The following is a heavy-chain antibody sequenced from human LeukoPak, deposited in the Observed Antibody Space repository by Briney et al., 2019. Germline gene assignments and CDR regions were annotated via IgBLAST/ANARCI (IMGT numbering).Heavy chain of an antibody. V-gene: IGHV3-64D*06. Sequence: PGGSLRLSCSASGFTVSSFAIHWFRQTPGKRLEYVSAIGSDGHTTYYADSVKGRFTISRDRSKSTTYLQMSSLRPEDTAMYYCVKPVFFGEIPGSGFDFWGQGTLVTVSS. CDR2: IGSDGHTT. CDR3: VKPVFFGEIPGSGFDF. CDR1: GFTVSSFA. J-gene: IGHJ4*02. D-gene: IGHD3-10*01.